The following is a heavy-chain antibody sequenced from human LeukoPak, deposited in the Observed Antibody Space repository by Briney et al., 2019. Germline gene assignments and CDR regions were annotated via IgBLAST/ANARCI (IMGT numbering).Heavy chain of an antibody. CDR2: ISGSSDTT. Sequence: GGSMRLSCPASGFTFSTNAMSWVRPAAGRGREWVSAISGSSDTTYYADSVKGRFTISIDNSKNTLYLQMNSLRAEDTAVYYCANREGGYTYDPFDYWGQGTLGTVSS. CDR1: GFTFSTNA. D-gene: IGHD5-18*01. CDR3: ANREGGYTYDPFDY. V-gene: IGHV3-23*01. J-gene: IGHJ4*02.